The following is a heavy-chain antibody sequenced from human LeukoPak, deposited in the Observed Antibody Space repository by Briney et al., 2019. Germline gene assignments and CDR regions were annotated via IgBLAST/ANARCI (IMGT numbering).Heavy chain of an antibody. D-gene: IGHD3-9*01. V-gene: IGHV1-2*02. CDR1: EYTFTDYY. CDR3: ARDLRYFDWLLPPGCMDV. Sequence: SVKVPCKASEYTFTDYYMHWVRQAPGQGLAWMGWINPNSCCTNNAQKFHGTVTMHRDTSISTASMELSRVRSDDTAVYYCARDLRYFDWLLPPGCMDVWGQGTTVTV. CDR2: INPNSCCT. J-gene: IGHJ6*02.